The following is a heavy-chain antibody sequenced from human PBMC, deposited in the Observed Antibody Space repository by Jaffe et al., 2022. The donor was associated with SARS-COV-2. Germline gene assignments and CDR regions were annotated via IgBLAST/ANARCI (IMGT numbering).Heavy chain of an antibody. Sequence: QVQLMQSGAEVGKPGASVKVSCKTSGYTFNGYAIHWVRQAPGQRLEWMGWINGDNGKTEFSQNFQGRVTITRDTSASTAYMELSSLRPEDTAFYYCARGTCAGCYLFDYWGQGTLVTVSS. CDR1: GYTFNGYA. CDR3: ARGTCAGCYLFDY. D-gene: IGHD2-21*02. CDR2: INGDNGKT. V-gene: IGHV1-3*01. J-gene: IGHJ4*02.